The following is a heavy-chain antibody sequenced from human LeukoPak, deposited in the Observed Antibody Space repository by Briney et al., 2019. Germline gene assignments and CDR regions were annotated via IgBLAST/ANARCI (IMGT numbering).Heavy chain of an antibody. Sequence: AGGSLRLSCAASGFTFSSYEMNWVRQAPGKGLEWVSYISSSGSTIYYADYVKGRFTISRDNSKNTLYLQMNSLRAEDTAVYYCARNFRDGYNNSFDYWGQGTLVTVSS. V-gene: IGHV3-48*03. J-gene: IGHJ4*02. CDR2: ISSSGSTI. CDR1: GFTFSSYE. CDR3: ARNFRDGYNNSFDY. D-gene: IGHD5-24*01.